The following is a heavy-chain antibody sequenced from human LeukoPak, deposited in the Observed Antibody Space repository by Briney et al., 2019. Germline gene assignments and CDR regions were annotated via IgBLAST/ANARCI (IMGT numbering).Heavy chain of an antibody. CDR3: ARAEDYGDYADDY. V-gene: IGHV3-48*03. Sequence: PGGSLRLSXAASGFTFSSYEMNWVRQAPGKGLEWVSYISSSGSTIYYADSVKGRFTISRDNAKNSLYLQMNSLRAEDTAVYYCARAEDYGDYADDYWGQGTLVTVPS. J-gene: IGHJ4*02. D-gene: IGHD4-17*01. CDR1: GFTFSSYE. CDR2: ISSSGSTI.